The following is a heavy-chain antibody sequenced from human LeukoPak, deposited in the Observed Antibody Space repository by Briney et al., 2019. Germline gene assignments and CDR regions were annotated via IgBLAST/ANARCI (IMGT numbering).Heavy chain of an antibody. CDR1: GYTLTELS. D-gene: IGHD2-15*01. CDR2: FDPEDGET. J-gene: IGHJ6*03. Sequence: ASVKVSCKVSGYTLTELSMHWVRQAPGKGLEWMGGFDPEDGETIYAQKFQGRVTMTEDTSTDTAYMELRSLRSDDTAVYYCARIYCSGGSCYFGKLDYYYYMDVWGKGTTVTISS. V-gene: IGHV1-24*01. CDR3: ARIYCSGGSCYFGKLDYYYYMDV.